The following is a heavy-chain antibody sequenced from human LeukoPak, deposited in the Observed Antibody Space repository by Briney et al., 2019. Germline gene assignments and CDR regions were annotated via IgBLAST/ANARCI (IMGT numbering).Heavy chain of an antibody. D-gene: IGHD3-9*01. J-gene: IGHJ4*02. CDR2: IYPGDSDT. CDR1: VYSFTSYW. CDR3: ARTYYDILTGYRGAYYFDY. V-gene: IGHV5-51*01. Sequence: GESLKISCKGSVYSFTSYWIGWVRQMPAKGLEWMGSIYPGDSDTTYSPSFQGQVTISADKSISTAYLQWSSLKASDTAMYYCARTYYDILTGYRGAYYFDYWGQGTLVTVSS.